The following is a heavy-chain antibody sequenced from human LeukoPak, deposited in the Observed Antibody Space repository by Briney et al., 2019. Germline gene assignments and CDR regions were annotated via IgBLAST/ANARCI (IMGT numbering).Heavy chain of an antibody. D-gene: IGHD3-3*01. CDR2: TRNKANSYTT. V-gene: IGHV3-72*01. CDR1: GFTFSDHY. CDR3: ARGDDFWSGYLFDY. Sequence: GGSLRLSCAASGFTFSDHYMDWVRQDPGKGLEWVGRTRNKANSYTTEYAASVKGRFTISRDDSKNSLYLQMNSLKTEDTAVYYCARGDDFWSGYLFDYWGQGTLVTVSS. J-gene: IGHJ4*02.